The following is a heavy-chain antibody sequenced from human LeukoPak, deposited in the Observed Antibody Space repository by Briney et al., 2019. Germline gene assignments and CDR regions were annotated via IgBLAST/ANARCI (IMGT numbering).Heavy chain of an antibody. CDR2: ISTSGRST. Sequence: GGSLRLSCATSGFTFHVYAMHWVRQAPGKGLEWVSTISTSGRSTYYADSLKGRFTISRDNAKNSLYLQMNSLRAEDRAVYYCARIGAGSSRDYWGQGTLVTVSS. J-gene: IGHJ4*02. CDR3: ARIGAGSSRDY. D-gene: IGHD6-13*01. CDR1: GFTFHVYA. V-gene: IGHV3-21*01.